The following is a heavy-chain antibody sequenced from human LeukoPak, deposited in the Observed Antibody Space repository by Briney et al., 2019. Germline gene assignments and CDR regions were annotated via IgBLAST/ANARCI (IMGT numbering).Heavy chain of an antibody. Sequence: SETLSLTCTVSGGSIRSYYWSWIRQPPGKGLEWIGYIIFGGSTNYNPSLKSRVTISVDTSKNQFSLKLSSVTAADTAVYYCATLTFRGSVDYWGQGTLVTVSS. V-gene: IGHV4-4*09. CDR3: ATLTFRGSVDY. CDR2: IIFGGST. CDR1: GGSIRSYY. J-gene: IGHJ4*02. D-gene: IGHD3-16*01.